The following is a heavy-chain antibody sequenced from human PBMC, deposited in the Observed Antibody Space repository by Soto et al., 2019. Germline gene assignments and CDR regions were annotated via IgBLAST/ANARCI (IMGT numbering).Heavy chain of an antibody. J-gene: IGHJ4*02. CDR3: ARGPCGGDCYPPDS. V-gene: IGHV4-30-4*01. CDR1: DGSIKSGDYY. Sequence: PSETLSLTCAVSDGSIKSGDYYWTWSRQPPGKGLEFIGYIYYSANTYYNPSLKSRVTISVDTSKNHLSLKLSSVTAADTAVYYCARGPCGGDCYPPDSWGQGTLVTVSS. CDR2: IYYSANT. D-gene: IGHD2-21*02.